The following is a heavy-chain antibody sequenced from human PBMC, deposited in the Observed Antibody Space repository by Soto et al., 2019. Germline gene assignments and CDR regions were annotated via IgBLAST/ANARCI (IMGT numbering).Heavy chain of an antibody. V-gene: IGHV1-69*13. CDR1: GGTFSSYA. CDR2: IIPIFGTA. Sequence: SVKISCKASGGTFSSYAISWVRQAPGQGLEWMGGIIPIFGTANYAQKFQGRVTITADESTSTAYMELSSLRSEDTAVYYCARASDDYSNSPEYYFDYWGQGTLVTVSS. J-gene: IGHJ4*02. D-gene: IGHD4-4*01. CDR3: ARASDDYSNSPEYYFDY.